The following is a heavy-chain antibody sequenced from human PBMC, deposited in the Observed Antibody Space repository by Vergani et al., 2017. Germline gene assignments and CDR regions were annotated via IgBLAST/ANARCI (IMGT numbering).Heavy chain of an antibody. CDR1: GGSISSGDYY. CDR2: IYYSGST. V-gene: IGHV4-30-4*08. D-gene: IGHD2-2*01. J-gene: IGHJ4*02. CDR3: ARYCSSTSFQTGFDY. Sequence: QVQLQESGPGLVKPSQTLSLTCTVSGGSISSGDYYWSWIRQPPGKGLEWIGYIYYSGSTYYNPSRKSRVTISVDTSKNQFCLKLSSVTAADTTVYYCARYCSSTSFQTGFDYWGQGTLVTVSS.